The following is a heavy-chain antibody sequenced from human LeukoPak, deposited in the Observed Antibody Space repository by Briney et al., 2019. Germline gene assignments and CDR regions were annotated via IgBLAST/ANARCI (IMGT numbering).Heavy chain of an antibody. CDR3: ASGLHYYDSSGYQPR. V-gene: IGHV3-11*01. J-gene: IGHJ4*02. CDR2: ISSSGSTI. Sequence: PGGSLRLSCAASGFTFSDYYMSWIRQAPGKGLERVSYISSSGSTIYYADSVKGRFTISRDNAKNSLYLQMNSLRAEDTAVYYCASGLHYYDSSGYQPRWGQGTLVTVSS. D-gene: IGHD3-22*01. CDR1: GFTFSDYY.